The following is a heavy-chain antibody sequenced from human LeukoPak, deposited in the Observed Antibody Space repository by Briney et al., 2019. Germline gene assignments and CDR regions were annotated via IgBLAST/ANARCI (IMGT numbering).Heavy chain of an antibody. J-gene: IGHJ4*02. CDR1: GGSISSYY. D-gene: IGHD3-22*01. Sequence: SETLSLTCTVSGGSISSYYWSWIRQPPGKGLEWIGYIYYSGSTNYNPSLKSRVTISVDTSKNQFSLKLSSVTAADTAVYYCARGDYYDSSSHFDYLGQGTLVTVSS. V-gene: IGHV4-59*01. CDR2: IYYSGST. CDR3: ARGDYYDSSSHFDY.